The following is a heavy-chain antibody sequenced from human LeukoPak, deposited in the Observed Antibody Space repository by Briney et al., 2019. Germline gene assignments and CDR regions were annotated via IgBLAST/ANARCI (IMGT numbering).Heavy chain of an antibody. CDR3: ARRKGGDCFDY. CDR2: IYYSGST. V-gene: IGHV4-59*01. Sequence: PSETLSLTCTVSGGSISSYYWSWIRQHPGKGLECIGYIYYSGSTNYNPSLKSRATISVDTSKNQFSLKLSSVTAADTAVYYCARRKGGDCFDYWGQGTLVTVSS. J-gene: IGHJ4*02. CDR1: GGSISSYY. D-gene: IGHD2-21*01.